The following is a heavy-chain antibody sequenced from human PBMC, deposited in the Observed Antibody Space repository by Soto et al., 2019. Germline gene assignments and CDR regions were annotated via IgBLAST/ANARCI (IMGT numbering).Heavy chain of an antibody. CDR1: GFTFSSYW. CDR3: TRLGGISEIDY. CDR2: IDTDGTGT. V-gene: IGHV3-74*01. J-gene: IGHJ4*02. D-gene: IGHD2-15*01. Sequence: PGGSLRLSCAVSGFTFSSYWMHWVRQGPGGGLVRVSRIDTDGTGTTYADSVKGRFTISRDNAKNTLYLQMNSLRAEDTAVYYCTRLGGISEIDYWGQGALVTVSS.